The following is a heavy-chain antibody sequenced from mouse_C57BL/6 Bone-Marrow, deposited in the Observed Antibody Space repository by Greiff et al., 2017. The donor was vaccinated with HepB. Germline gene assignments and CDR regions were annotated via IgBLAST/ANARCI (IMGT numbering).Heavy chain of an antibody. V-gene: IGHV5-15*01. CDR1: GFTFSDYG. D-gene: IGHD1-1*01. J-gene: IGHJ3*01. Sequence: EVQVVESGGGLVQPGGSLKLSCAASGFTFSDYGMAWVRQAPRKGPEWVAFISNLAYSIYYADTVTGRFTISRENAKNTLYLEMSSLRSEDTAMYYCARQGSGFAYWGQGTLVTVSA. CDR3: ARQGSGFAY. CDR2: ISNLAYSI.